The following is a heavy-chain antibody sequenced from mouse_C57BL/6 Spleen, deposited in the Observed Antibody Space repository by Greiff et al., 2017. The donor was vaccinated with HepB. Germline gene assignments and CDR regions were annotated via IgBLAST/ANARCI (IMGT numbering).Heavy chain of an antibody. CDR3: ASQSAAY. J-gene: IGHJ3*01. Sequence: EVQLKESGPELVKPGASVKISCKASGYSFTGYYMNWVKQSPEKSLEWIGEINPSTGGTTYNQKFKAKATLTVDKSSSTAYMQLKSLTSEDSAVYYCASQSAAYWGQGTLVTVSA. CDR1: GYSFTGYY. V-gene: IGHV1-42*01. CDR2: INPSTGGT.